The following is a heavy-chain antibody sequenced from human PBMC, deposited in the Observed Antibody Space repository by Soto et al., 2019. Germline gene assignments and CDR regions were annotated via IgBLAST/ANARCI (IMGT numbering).Heavy chain of an antibody. J-gene: IGHJ4*02. CDR2: INAGNGNT. Sequence: QVQVVQSGAEEKKPGASVKVSCKASGYTFTSYAIHWVRQAPGQRLEWMGWINAGNGNTKYSQKFQGRVTITRDTSASTAYMELSSLRSEDTAVYYCARGITLPTPLDYCGQGTLVTVSS. CDR3: ARGITLPTPLDY. V-gene: IGHV1-3*05. D-gene: IGHD1-20*01. CDR1: GYTFTSYA.